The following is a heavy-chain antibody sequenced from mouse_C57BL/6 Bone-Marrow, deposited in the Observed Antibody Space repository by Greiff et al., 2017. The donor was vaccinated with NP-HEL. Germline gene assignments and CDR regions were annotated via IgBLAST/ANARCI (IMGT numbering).Heavy chain of an antibody. CDR2: IYPSDSET. J-gene: IGHJ3*01. Sequence: VKLQQPGAELVRPGSSVKLSCKASGYTFTSYWMDWVKQRPGQGREWIGNIYPSDSETHYNQKFKDKATLTVDKSSSTAYMQLSSLTSEDSAVYYCASFAYWGQGTLVTVSA. CDR1: GYTFTSYW. V-gene: IGHV1-61*01. CDR3: ASFAY.